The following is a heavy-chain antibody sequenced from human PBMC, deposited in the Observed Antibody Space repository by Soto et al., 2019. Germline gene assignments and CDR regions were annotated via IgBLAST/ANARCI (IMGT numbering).Heavy chain of an antibody. V-gene: IGHV1-18*01. CDR3: ARAPYYDFWSGYYPSDAFDI. J-gene: IGHJ3*02. D-gene: IGHD3-3*01. CDR1: GYTFTSYG. CDR2: ISAYNGNT. Sequence: ASVKVSCKASGYTFTSYGISWVRQAPGQGLEWMGWISAYNGNTNYAQKLQGRVTMTTDTSTSTAYMELRSLRSDDTAVYYCARAPYYDFWSGYYPSDAFDIWGQGTMVTVSS.